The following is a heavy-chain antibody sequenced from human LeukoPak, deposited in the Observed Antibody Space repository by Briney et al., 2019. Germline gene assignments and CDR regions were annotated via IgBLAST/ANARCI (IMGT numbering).Heavy chain of an antibody. Sequence: AASVKVSCKASGYTFTSYYMHWVRQAPGQGLEWMGIINPSGGSTSHAQKFQGRVTMTRDTSTSTVYMELSSLRSEDTAVYYCARDQGESGSYSAFDYWGQGTLVTVSS. CDR2: INPSGGST. CDR1: GYTFTSYY. J-gene: IGHJ4*02. D-gene: IGHD1-26*01. CDR3: ARDQGESGSYSAFDY. V-gene: IGHV1-46*01.